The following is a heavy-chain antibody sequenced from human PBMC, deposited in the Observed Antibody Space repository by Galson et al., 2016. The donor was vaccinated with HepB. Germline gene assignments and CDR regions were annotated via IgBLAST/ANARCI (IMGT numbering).Heavy chain of an antibody. CDR2: ISWDGGST. J-gene: IGHJ4*02. Sequence: SLRLSCAASGFTFDDYAMHWVRQAPGKGLEWVSLISWDGGSTYYADSVKGRFTISRDNAKNTLYLQMNSLRAEDTAVYYCARRMATITPFDYWGQGTLVTVSS. D-gene: IGHD5-24*01. V-gene: IGHV3-43D*03. CDR1: GFTFDDYA. CDR3: ARRMATITPFDY.